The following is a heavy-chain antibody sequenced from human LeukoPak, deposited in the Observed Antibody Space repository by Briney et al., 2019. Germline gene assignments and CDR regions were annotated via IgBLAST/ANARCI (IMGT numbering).Heavy chain of an antibody. CDR3: ARDPATVTSHFDY. Sequence: GGSLRLSCVASGFVFSRYDMHWVRQAPGKGLEWVALIWHDGSKTHYADSVKGRFTISRDDSKSTLYVQMNSLRVEDTAVYYCARDPATVTSHFDYWGQGALVSVSS. J-gene: IGHJ4*02. D-gene: IGHD4-17*01. V-gene: IGHV3-33*01. CDR2: IWHDGSKT. CDR1: GFVFSRYD.